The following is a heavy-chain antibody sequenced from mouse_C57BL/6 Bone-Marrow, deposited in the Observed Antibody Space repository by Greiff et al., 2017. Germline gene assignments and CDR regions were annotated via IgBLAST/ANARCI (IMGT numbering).Heavy chain of an antibody. D-gene: IGHD2-3*01. V-gene: IGHV5-6*01. Sequence: EVQLQQSGGDLVKPGGSLKLSCAASGFTFSSYGMSWVRQTPDKRLEWVATISSGGSYTYYPDSVKGRFTISRDNAKNTLYLQMSSLKSEDTAMYYCARRLLHYYYAMDYWGQGTSVTVSS. CDR3: ARRLLHYYYAMDY. CDR2: ISSGGSYT. J-gene: IGHJ4*01. CDR1: GFTFSSYG.